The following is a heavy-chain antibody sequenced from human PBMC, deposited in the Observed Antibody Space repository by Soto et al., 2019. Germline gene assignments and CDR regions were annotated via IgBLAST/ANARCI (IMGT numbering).Heavy chain of an antibody. CDR2: LYSGGST. V-gene: IGHV3-53*02. CDR3: ARDRPGDEGDAFDI. D-gene: IGHD3-10*01. CDR1: GLTVSSNY. J-gene: IGHJ3*02. Sequence: EVQLVETGGGLIQPGGSLRLSCVASGLTVSSNYMNWVRQAPGKGLEWVSVLYSGGSTHYAGSVKGRFISSRNSYKNMLYLQMNSLRAEDTAVYYCARDRPGDEGDAFDIWGHGTMVTVSS.